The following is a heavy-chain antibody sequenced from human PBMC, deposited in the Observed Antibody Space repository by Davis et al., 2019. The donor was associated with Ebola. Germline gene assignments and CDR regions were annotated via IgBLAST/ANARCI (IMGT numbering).Heavy chain of an antibody. J-gene: IGHJ3*02. D-gene: IGHD5-12*01. CDR1: GYTFTGYY. CDR3: ARGGHSGYDSTRAFDI. V-gene: IGHV1-2*02. CDR2: INPNSGGT. Sequence: ASVKVSCKASGYTFTGYYMHWVRQAPGQGLEWMGWINPNSGGTNYAENFQGRVTMTRDTSISTAYMDLSRLRSDDTAVYYCARGGHSGYDSTRAFDIWGQGTMVTVSS.